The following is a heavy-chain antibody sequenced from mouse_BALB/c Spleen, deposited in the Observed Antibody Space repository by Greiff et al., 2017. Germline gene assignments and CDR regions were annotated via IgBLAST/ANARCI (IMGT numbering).Heavy chain of an antibody. J-gene: IGHJ4*01. CDR2: INSNGGST. D-gene: IGHD1-2*01. CDR3: ARGRDYGYGYAMDY. Sequence: EVQLVESGGGLVQPGGSLKLSCAASGFTFSSYGMSWVRQTPDKRLELVATINSNGGSTYYPDSVKGRFTISRDNAKNTLYLQMSSLRSEDTAMYYCARGRDYGYGYAMDYWGQGTSVTVSS. CDR1: GFTFSSYG. V-gene: IGHV5-6-3*01.